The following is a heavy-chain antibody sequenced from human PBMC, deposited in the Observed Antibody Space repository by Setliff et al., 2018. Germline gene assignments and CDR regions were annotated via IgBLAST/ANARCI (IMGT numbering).Heavy chain of an antibody. CDR3: AAVGIDAGGGWFDP. J-gene: IGHJ5*02. D-gene: IGHD1-26*01. Sequence: SETLSLTCTVSGGSISSHYWSWIRQPPGKGLEWIGYIYYRGTTNYNSSLKSRVTISIDMSKNQFSLKLSSATAADTAVYFCAAVGIDAGGGWFDPWGHGIPVTVSS. V-gene: IGHV4-59*11. CDR1: GGSISSHY. CDR2: IYYRGTT.